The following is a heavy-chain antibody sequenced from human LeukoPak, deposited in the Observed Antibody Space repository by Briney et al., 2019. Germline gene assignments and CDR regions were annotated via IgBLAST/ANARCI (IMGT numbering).Heavy chain of an antibody. CDR3: ARDLAGDGYMDY. D-gene: IGHD5-24*01. V-gene: IGHV3-30*04. J-gene: IGHJ4*02. CDR1: GFTFSSYA. Sequence: PGRSLRLSCAASGFTFSSYAMHWVRQAPGKELEWVAVISYDGSNKYYADSVKGRFTISRDNSKNTLYLQMNSLRAEDTAVYYCARDLAGDGYMDYWGQGTLVTVSS. CDR2: ISYDGSNK.